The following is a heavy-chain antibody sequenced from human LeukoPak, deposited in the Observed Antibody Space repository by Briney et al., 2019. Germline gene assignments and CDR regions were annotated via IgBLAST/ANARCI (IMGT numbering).Heavy chain of an antibody. D-gene: IGHD5-18*01. CDR1: GGSISSYY. V-gene: IGHV4-59*01. J-gene: IGHJ4*02. CDR2: IYYSGST. Sequence: SETLSLTCTVSGGSISSYYWSWLRQPPGKGLEWIGYIYYSGSTNYNPSLKSRVTISVDTSKNQFSLRLSSVTAADTAVYYCARGPHTAMVGYWGQGTLVTVSS. CDR3: ARGPHTAMVGY.